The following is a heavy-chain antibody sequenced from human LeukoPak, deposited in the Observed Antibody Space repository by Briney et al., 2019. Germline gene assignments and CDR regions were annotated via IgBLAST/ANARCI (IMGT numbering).Heavy chain of an antibody. CDR1: GGSISSSSYY. V-gene: IGHV4-39*07. J-gene: IGHJ1*01. CDR3: ERDYRLTQIQY. CDR2: IYYTGST. D-gene: IGHD1-26*01. Sequence: SETLSLTCTVSGGSISSSSYYWAWIRQPPGKGLEWIGSIYYTGSTYYNPSLKSRVTISVDTSKNQFSLRLSSVTAADTAVYYCERDYRLTQIQYWGQGTLVTVSS.